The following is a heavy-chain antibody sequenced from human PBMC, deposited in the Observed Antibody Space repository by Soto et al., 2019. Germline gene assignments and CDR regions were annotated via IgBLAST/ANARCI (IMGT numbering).Heavy chain of an antibody. V-gene: IGHV6-1*01. CDR3: ARSNTRKTYYYYSSGFSAAFDY. CDR2: TYYRSKWYN. D-gene: IGHD3-22*01. Sequence: PSQTLSLTCAISGDSVSSNSAAWNWIRQSPSRGLEWLGRTYYRSKWYNDYAVSVKSRITINPDTSKNQFSLQLNSVTPEDTAVYYCARSNTRKTYYYYSSGFSAAFDYWGQGTLVIVSS. CDR1: GDSVSSNSAA. J-gene: IGHJ4*02.